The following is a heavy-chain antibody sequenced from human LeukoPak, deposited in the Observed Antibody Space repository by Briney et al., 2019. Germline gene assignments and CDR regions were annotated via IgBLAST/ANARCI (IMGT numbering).Heavy chain of an antibody. V-gene: IGHV4-59*01. CDR1: GGSISSYY. CDR2: IYYSGST. Sequence: SETLSLTCTVPGGSISSYYWSWIRQPPGKGLEWIGYIYYSGSTNYNPSLKSRVTISVDTSKNQFSLKLSSVTAADTAVYYCASCIAAAGCTYFDYWGQGTLVTVSS. D-gene: IGHD6-13*01. CDR3: ASCIAAAGCTYFDY. J-gene: IGHJ4*02.